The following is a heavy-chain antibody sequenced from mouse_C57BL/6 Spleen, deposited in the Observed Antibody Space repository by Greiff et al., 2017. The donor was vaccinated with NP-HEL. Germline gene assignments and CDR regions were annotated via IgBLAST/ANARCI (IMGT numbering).Heavy chain of an antibody. CDR3: ARGDDYDGYAMDY. V-gene: IGHV1-63*01. D-gene: IGHD2-4*01. CDR2: IYPGGGYT. Sequence: VQLQQSGAELVRPGTSVKMSCKASGYTFTNYWIGWAKQRPGHGLEWIGDIYPGGGYTNYNEKFKGKATMTADKSSSTAYMQFSSLTSEDSAIYYCARGDDYDGYAMDYWGQGTSVTVSS. CDR1: GYTFTNYW. J-gene: IGHJ4*01.